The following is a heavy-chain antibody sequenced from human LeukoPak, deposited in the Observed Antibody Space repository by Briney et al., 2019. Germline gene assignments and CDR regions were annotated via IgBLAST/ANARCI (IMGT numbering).Heavy chain of an antibody. Sequence: PSETLSLTCTVSGGSMSGSYWSWIRQSPGKGLEWLGYIYFTGHFKSNPSLKSRVTISLDTSKNQLSLRLASVTAADTAVYYCARRRQVTSYSPYAFDIWGQGTMVTVSS. V-gene: IGHV4-59*08. CDR3: ARRRQVTSYSPYAFDI. D-gene: IGHD2-15*01. CDR2: IYFTGHF. CDR1: GGSMSGSY. J-gene: IGHJ3*02.